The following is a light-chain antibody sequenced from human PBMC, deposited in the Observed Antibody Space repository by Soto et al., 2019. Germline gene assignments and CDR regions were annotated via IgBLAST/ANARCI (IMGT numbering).Light chain of an antibody. CDR2: EVV. V-gene: IGLV2-14*01. CDR1: NNDIGGFDF. CDR3: ASYSTSSTLMI. Sequence: QSALTQPASVSGSPGQSITISCTGSNNDIGGFDFVSWYQQLPGKAPKLIIYEVVNRPSGVSYRFSASKSGNTASLTISRLQTEDEDDYYCASYSTSSTLMIFGGGTQLTVL. J-gene: IGLJ2*01.